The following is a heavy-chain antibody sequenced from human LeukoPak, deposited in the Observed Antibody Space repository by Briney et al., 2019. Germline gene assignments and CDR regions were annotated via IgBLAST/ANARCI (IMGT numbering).Heavy chain of an antibody. CDR1: GGSISSYY. D-gene: IGHD3-10*01. CDR3: ARAPPYYYGSGSLGSYHYGMDV. V-gene: IGHV4-59*01. Sequence: PSETLSLTCTVSGGSISSYYWSWIRQPPGKGLEWIGYIYYSGSTNYNPSLESRVAISIDTSKNQFSLKLGSVTAADTAMYYCARAPPYYYGSGSLGSYHYGMDVWGQGTTVTVSS. J-gene: IGHJ6*02. CDR2: IYYSGST.